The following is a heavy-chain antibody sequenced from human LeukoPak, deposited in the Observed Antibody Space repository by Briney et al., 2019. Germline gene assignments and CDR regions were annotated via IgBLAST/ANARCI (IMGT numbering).Heavy chain of an antibody. D-gene: IGHD2-2*01. J-gene: IGHJ5*02. CDR2: IYSGGST. Sequence: GGSLRLSCAASGFTVSSNYMSWVRQAPGKGLEWVSVIYSGGSTYYADSVKGRFTISRDNAKNSLYLQMNSLRAEDTAVYYCAKDGDCTTTSCYRGWFDPWGQGTLVTVSS. CDR3: AKDGDCTTTSCYRGWFDP. V-gene: IGHV3-53*01. CDR1: GFTVSSNY.